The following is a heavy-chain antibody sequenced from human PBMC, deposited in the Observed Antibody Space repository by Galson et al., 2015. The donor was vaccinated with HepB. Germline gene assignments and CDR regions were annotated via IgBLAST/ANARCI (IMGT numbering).Heavy chain of an antibody. CDR2: ISYDGSNK. J-gene: IGHJ1*01. CDR1: GFTFSSYA. V-gene: IGHV3-30-3*01. D-gene: IGHD2-2*01. Sequence: SLRLSCAASGFTFSSYAMHWVRRAPGKGLEWVAVISYDGSNKYYADSVKGRFTISRDNSKNTLYLQMNSLRAEDTAVYYCARALPWECSSTSCAPGGFQHWGQGTLVTVSS. CDR3: ARALPWECSSTSCAPGGFQH.